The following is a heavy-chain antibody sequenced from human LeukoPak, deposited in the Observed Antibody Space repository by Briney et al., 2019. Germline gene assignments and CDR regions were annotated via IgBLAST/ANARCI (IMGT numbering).Heavy chain of an antibody. CDR3: ARVPRDRIAGDY. J-gene: IGHJ4*02. V-gene: IGHV1-18*01. CDR2: ISAYSGNT. Sequence: ASVKVSCKASGYTFTSYGISWVRQAPGQGLEWMGWISAYSGNTNYAQKLQGRVTMTTDTSTSTAYMELRSLRSDDTAVYYCARVPRDRIAGDYWGQGTLVTVSS. CDR1: GYTFTSYG. D-gene: IGHD6-13*01.